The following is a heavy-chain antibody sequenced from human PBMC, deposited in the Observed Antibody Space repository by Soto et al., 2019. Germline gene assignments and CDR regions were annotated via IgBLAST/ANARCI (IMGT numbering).Heavy chain of an antibody. CDR3: ARGGYCSKTCCPFAIHYYYGMDV. V-gene: IGHV4-31*03. Sequence: SETLSLTCTVSGGSINSGNYYWNWIRQHPWKGLEWIGYIYHTGSTYYNPSLKSRLTISVDTSSNQYSLRLNSVTAADTAVHYCARGGYCSKTCCPFAIHYYYGMDVWGQGXTVTVYS. CDR1: GGSINSGNYY. CDR2: IYHTGST. D-gene: IGHD2-2*03. J-gene: IGHJ6*02.